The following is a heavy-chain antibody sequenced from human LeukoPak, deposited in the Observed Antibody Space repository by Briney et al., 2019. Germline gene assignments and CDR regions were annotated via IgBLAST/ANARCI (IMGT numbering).Heavy chain of an antibody. V-gene: IGHV1-8*03. CDR2: MNPNSGNT. CDR1: GYTFTSYD. Sequence: GASVKVSCKASGYTFTSYDINWVRQATGQGLEWMGWMNPNSGNTGYAQKFQGRVTITRNTSINTAYMELSSLRSEDTAVYYCAGRGSGSYFDYWGQGTLVTVSS. J-gene: IGHJ4*02. D-gene: IGHD3-10*01. CDR3: AGRGSGSYFDY.